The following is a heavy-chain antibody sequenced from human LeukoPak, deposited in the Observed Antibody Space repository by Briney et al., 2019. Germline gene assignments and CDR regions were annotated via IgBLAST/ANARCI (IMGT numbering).Heavy chain of an antibody. CDR2: IYYSGST. CDR1: GGSISSYY. V-gene: IGHV4-59*01. D-gene: IGHD6-19*01. Sequence: SETLSLTCTVSGGSISSYYWSWIRQPPGKGLEWIGYIYYSGSTNYNPSLKSRVTISVDTSKNQFSLKLSSVTAADTAVYYCARERGWYSREFDPWGQGTLVTVSS. J-gene: IGHJ5*02. CDR3: ARERGWYSREFDP.